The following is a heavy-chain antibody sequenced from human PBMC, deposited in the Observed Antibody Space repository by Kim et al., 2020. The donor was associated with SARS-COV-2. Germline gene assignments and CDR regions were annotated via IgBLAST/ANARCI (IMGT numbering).Heavy chain of an antibody. D-gene: IGHD1-1*01. J-gene: IGHJ4*02. Sequence: TPTLKSRATISVDTSKNQFALNLTSVTAADTAVYYCARRLDNCNVVYFDNWGQGTLVRVSS. CDR3: ARRLDNCNVVYFDN. V-gene: IGHV4-34*04.